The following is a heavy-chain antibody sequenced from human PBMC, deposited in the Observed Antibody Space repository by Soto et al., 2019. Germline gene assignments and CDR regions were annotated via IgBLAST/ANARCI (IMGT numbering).Heavy chain of an antibody. J-gene: IGHJ4*02. V-gene: IGHV4-39*01. CDR3: AGRYSDYDSYYFDD. D-gene: IGHD5-12*01. CDR2: IYYSGST. Sequence: QLQLQESGPGLVKPSETLSLTCTVSGGSISSSSYYWGWISQPPGKGLEWIGSIYYSGSTYYNLSLKSRVTITVNTCKNQFSLKLSYLNAADTALYYCAGRYSDYDSYYFDDWGPGTLVTVSS. CDR1: GGSISSSSYY.